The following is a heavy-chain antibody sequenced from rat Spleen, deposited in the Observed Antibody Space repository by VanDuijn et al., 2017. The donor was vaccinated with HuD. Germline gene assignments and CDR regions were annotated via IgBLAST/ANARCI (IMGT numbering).Heavy chain of an antibody. J-gene: IGHJ4*01. CDR2: ITYDGSST. CDR3: ARHYGGYSEYVMDA. Sequence: EVQLVESGGGLIQPGRSMKLSCSASGFTFSDYAMAWVRQAPTKGLEWVATITYDGSSTYYRDSVKGRFTISRDNAKSTLYLQMDSLRSEDTATYYCARHYGGYSEYVMDAWGQGASVTVSS. CDR1: GFTFSDYA. D-gene: IGHD1-11*01. V-gene: IGHV5-29*01.